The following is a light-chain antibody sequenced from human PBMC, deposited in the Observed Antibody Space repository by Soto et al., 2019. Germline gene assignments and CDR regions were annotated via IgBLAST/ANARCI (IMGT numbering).Light chain of an antibody. Sequence: QSVLTQPASVSGSPGQSITISCTGTSSNVGSYKLVSWYQQHPGKAPKLMIFEVNKRPSGVSNRFSGSKSGNTASLTISGLKVEDEADYYCCSSGGSPKSVFGNGTKVTV. J-gene: IGLJ1*01. CDR2: EVN. CDR1: SSNVGSYKL. V-gene: IGLV2-23*02. CDR3: CSSGGSPKSV.